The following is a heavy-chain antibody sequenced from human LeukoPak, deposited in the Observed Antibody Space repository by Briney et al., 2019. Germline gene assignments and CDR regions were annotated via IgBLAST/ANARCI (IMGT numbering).Heavy chain of an antibody. V-gene: IGHV3-49*03. CDR2: IRSKAYGGTT. D-gene: IGHD6-19*01. J-gene: IGHJ4*02. CDR1: GFTFGDYA. CDR3: TRDGSSGWHKRAFHTFDY. Sequence: PGGSLRLSCTASGFTFGDYAMSWFRQAPGKGLEWVGFIRSKAYGGTTEYAASVKGRFTISRDDSKSIAYLQMNSLKTEDTAVYYCTRDGSSGWHKRAFHTFDYWGQGTLVTVSS.